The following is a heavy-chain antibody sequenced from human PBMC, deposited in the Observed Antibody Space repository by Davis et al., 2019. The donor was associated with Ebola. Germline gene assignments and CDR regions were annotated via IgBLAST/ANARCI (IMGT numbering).Heavy chain of an antibody. J-gene: IGHJ5*02. CDR2: INHSGST. V-gene: IGHV4-34*01. D-gene: IGHD6-19*01. CDR1: GFTFSSYS. Sequence: PGGSLRLSCAASGFTFSSYSMNWVRQPPGKGLEWIGEINHSGSTNYNPSLKSRVTISVDTSKNQFSLKLTSVTAADTAVYYCARAGLAVAGNYLVVRWFDPWGQGTLVTVSS. CDR3: ARAGLAVAGNYLVVRWFDP.